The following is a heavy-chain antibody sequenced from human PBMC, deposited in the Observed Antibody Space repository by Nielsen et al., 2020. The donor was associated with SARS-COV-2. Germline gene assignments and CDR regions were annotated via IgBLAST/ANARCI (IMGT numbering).Heavy chain of an antibody. CDR2: ISSSRTYK. D-gene: IGHD3-22*01. V-gene: IGHV3-11*05. J-gene: IGHJ4*02. CDR1: GFTFSDYY. Sequence: GESLKISCAASGFTFSDYYMSWIRQAPGKGLEWVSYISSSRTYKNYADSMKGRFTISRDNAKNSLSLQMNSLRAEDTAVYYCARDVQFLDYYNSSGYYLGYFDSWGQGTLVTVSS. CDR3: ARDVQFLDYYNSSGYYLGYFDS.